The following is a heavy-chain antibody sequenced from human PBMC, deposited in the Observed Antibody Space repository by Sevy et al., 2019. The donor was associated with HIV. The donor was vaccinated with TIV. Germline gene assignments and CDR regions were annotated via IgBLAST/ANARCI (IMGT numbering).Heavy chain of an antibody. CDR1: GFIFSNFA. V-gene: IGHV3-30*04. J-gene: IGHJ1*01. CDR3: ARGENDDEFFQY. D-gene: IGHD1-26*01. CDR2: TSYDGSHK. Sequence: GGSLRLSCTVSGFIFSNFAMHWVRQAPGKGLEWVAVTSYDGSHKYYADSVKGRFIVSRDNSRNILSLEMSSLTRDDTAVYYCARGENDDEFFQYWGQGTIVTVSS.